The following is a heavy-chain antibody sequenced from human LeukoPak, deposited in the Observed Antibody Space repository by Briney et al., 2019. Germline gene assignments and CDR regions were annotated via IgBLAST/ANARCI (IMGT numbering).Heavy chain of an antibody. Sequence: GGSLRLSCAASGFTFSSYAMSWVRQAPGKGMEWVSAISSRGDYTYYADSVKGRFTLSRDNSKNTLFLQMNSLRAEDTAVYYCVRQLGYRSDGSCYFDYWGQGTLVTVSS. CDR2: ISSRGDYT. J-gene: IGHJ4*02. V-gene: IGHV3-23*01. CDR1: GFTFSSYA. D-gene: IGHD2-15*01. CDR3: VRQLGYRSDGSCYFDY.